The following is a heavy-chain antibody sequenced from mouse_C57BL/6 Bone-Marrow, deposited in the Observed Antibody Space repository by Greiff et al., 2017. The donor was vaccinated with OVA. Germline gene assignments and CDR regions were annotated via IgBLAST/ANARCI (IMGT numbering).Heavy chain of an antibody. V-gene: IGHV5-4*03. CDR3: ARVSWFAY. J-gene: IGHJ3*01. CDR1: GFTFSSYA. CDR2: ISDGGSYT. Sequence: DVKLQESGGGLVKPGGSLKLSCAASGFTFSSYAMSWVRQTPEKRLEWVATISDGGSYTYYPDNVKGRFTISRDNAKNNLYLQMSHLKSEDTAMYYCARVSWFAYWGQGTLVTVSA.